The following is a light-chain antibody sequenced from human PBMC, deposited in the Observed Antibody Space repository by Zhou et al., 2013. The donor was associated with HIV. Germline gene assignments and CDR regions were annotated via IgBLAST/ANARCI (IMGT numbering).Light chain of an antibody. V-gene: IGKV1D-12*01. CDR3: QQANRFPQT. Sequence: DIQMTQSPSSLSASVGDRVTITCRASQDITHYLAWFQQKPGKGPDLLIYAASTLQSGVPSRFSGSGFGTDFTLTINRLHPEDFATYYCQQANRFPQTFGQGTKVEIK. CDR1: QDITHY. J-gene: IGKJ2*01. CDR2: AAS.